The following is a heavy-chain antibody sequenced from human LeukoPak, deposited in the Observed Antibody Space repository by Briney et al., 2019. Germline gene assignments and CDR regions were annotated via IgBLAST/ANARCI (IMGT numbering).Heavy chain of an antibody. J-gene: IGHJ4*02. CDR2: INPKSGGT. Sequence: ASLKVSCKASGYTFTGYYMHWVRQAPRQGLGWVGRINPKSGGTNYAQNFQGRVTMTRDTSISTAYMQLSRLRSDDTAVYYCARAKLDHGAFYFDYWGQGTLVTVSS. D-gene: IGHD4-17*01. CDR3: ARAKLDHGAFYFDY. CDR1: GYTFTGYY. V-gene: IGHV1-2*06.